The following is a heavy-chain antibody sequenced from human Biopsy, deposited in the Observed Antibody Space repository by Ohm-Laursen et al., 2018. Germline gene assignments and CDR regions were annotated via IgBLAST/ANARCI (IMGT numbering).Heavy chain of an antibody. CDR3: ARDSRGGHLNTTLITGKNLDS. Sequence: SETLSLTCTVSGESIGTYYWTWIRQSPGKGLEWIRYIYYTGSTNYNPSVKSRVTISVDTSKNQFSLKLNSVTAADTAVYFCARDSRGGHLNTTLITGKNLDSWGQGILVTVSS. V-gene: IGHV4-59*01. CDR2: IYYTGST. CDR1: GESIGTYY. J-gene: IGHJ4*02. D-gene: IGHD3-16*01.